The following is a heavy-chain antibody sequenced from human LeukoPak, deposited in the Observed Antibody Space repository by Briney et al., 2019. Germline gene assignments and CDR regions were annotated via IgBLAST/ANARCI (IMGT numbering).Heavy chain of an antibody. Sequence: SVKVSCKASGGTFSSYAVSWVRQAPGQGLEWMGRIIPILGIANYAQKFQGRVTITADKSTSTAYMELRSLRSDDTAVYYCARETAGQPSGDYWGQGTLVTVSS. D-gene: IGHD6-19*01. V-gene: IGHV1-69*04. CDR1: GGTFSSYA. CDR2: IIPILGIA. J-gene: IGHJ4*02. CDR3: ARETAGQPSGDY.